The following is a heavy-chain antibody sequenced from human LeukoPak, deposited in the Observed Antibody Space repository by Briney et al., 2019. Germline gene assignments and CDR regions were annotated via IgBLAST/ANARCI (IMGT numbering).Heavy chain of an antibody. CDR2: IRYDGSNK. Sequence: PGGSLRLSCAASGFTFSSYGMHWVRQAPGKGLEWAAFIRYDGSNKYYADSVKGRFTISRDNSKNTLYLQMNSLRAEDTAVYYCARDQRGSYYGFFDYWGQGTLVTVSS. D-gene: IGHD1-26*01. J-gene: IGHJ4*02. V-gene: IGHV3-30*02. CDR1: GFTFSSYG. CDR3: ARDQRGSYYGFFDY.